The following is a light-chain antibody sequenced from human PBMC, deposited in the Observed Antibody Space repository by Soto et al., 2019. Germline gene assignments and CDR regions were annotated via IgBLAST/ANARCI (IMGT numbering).Light chain of an antibody. CDR2: EGS. Sequence: QSVLTQPASVSGSPGQSITISCTGTSSVVGGYNLVSWYQQHPGKAPKVMIYEGSKRPSGVSNRFSGSKSGNTASLTISGLQAEDGADYYGCSYAGSSTYVFGTGTKVTVL. CDR1: SSVVGGYNL. J-gene: IGLJ1*01. CDR3: CSYAGSSTYV. V-gene: IGLV2-23*01.